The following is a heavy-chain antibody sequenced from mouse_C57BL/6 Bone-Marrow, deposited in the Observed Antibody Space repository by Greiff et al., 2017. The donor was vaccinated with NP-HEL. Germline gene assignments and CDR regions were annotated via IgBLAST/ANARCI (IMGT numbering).Heavy chain of an antibody. CDR1: GYTFTSYW. CDR2: LDPNSGGN. Sequence: QVQLQQPGAEFVKPGASVKLSCKASGYTFTSYWMHWVKQRPGRGLEWIGRLDPNSGGNKYNEKFKSKAKLTVDKPSSTAYMQRSSLTSEDSAVYYCAREGIYYDYGYMDYWGQGTSVTVSS. V-gene: IGHV1-72*01. D-gene: IGHD2-4*01. CDR3: AREGIYYDYGYMDY. J-gene: IGHJ4*01.